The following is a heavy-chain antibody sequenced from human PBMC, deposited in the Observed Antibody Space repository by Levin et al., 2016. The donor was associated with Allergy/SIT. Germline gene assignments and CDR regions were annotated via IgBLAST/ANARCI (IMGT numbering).Heavy chain of an antibody. J-gene: IGHJ4*02. CDR1: GFTFSSYG. D-gene: IGHD6-13*01. CDR2: IWYDGSNK. Sequence: GESLKISCAASGFTFSSYGMHWVRQAPGKGLEWVAVIWYDGSNKYYADSVKGRFTISRDNSKNTLYLQMNSLRAEDTAVYYCARDLTPLGSSWVFDYWGQGTLVTVSS. V-gene: IGHV3-33*01. CDR3: ARDLTPLGSSWVFDY.